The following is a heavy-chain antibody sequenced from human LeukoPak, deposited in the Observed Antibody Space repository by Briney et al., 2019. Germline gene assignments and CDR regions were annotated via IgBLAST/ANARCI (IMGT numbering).Heavy chain of an antibody. CDR3: TRGVPAMVRGVISIDY. J-gene: IGHJ4*02. V-gene: IGHV3-49*03. D-gene: IGHD3-10*01. Sequence: GGSLRLSCAASGFIFSSSAMSWFRQAPGKGLEWVGFIRSKAYGGTTEYAASVKGRFTISRDDSKSIAYLQMNSLKTEDTAVYYCTRGVPAMVRGVISIDYWGQGTLVTVSS. CDR1: GFIFSSSA. CDR2: IRSKAYGGTT.